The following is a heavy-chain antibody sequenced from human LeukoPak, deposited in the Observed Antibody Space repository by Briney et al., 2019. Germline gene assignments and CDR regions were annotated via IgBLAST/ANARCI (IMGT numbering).Heavy chain of an antibody. V-gene: IGHV3-23*01. J-gene: IGHJ4*02. CDR1: GFTFSTYA. Sequence: GSLRLSCAASGFTFSTYAMSWVRQAPGEGLEWVSIITSSGGSTNYADSVKGRFTISRDNSKNTLYLQMNSLKPDDTAVYYRATDVTGGAISFWGQGALVTVSS. CDR2: ITSSGGST. D-gene: IGHD1-14*01. CDR3: ATDVTGGAISF.